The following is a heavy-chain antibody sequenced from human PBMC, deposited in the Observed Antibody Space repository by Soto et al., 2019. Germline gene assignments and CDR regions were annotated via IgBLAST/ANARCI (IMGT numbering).Heavy chain of an antibody. D-gene: IGHD2-15*01. CDR3: ARGQEVGAHFFDS. CDR2: IGTAGDT. CDR1: GFTFSGFD. Sequence: PGGSLRLSCEASGFTFSGFDMHWVRQPTGKGLEWVSTIGTAGDTYYAVSVKGRFTISRDNAKNSLSLQMNSLRAGDTAVYFCARGQEVGAHFFDSWGQGTQDTVSS. V-gene: IGHV3-13*01. J-gene: IGHJ4*02.